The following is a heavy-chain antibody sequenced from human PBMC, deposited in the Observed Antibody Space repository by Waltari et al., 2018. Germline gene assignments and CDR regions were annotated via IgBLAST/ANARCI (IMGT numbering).Heavy chain of an antibody. CDR2: MNPSSGDT. Sequence: QVRLVQSGAEVKKPGASVKVSCKASGYTFTNYDINWVRQVSGQGLEWMGCMNPSSGDTGFAQNFRGRVAMTRDTSTGTADMELRGLTSADTAFYYCARGTYIVGYDYWGQGTPVTVSA. CDR3: ARGTYIVGYDY. V-gene: IGHV1-8*01. CDR1: GYTFTNYD. J-gene: IGHJ4*02. D-gene: IGHD1-26*01.